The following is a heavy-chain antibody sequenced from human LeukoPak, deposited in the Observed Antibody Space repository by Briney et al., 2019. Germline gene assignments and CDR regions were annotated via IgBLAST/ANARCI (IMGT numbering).Heavy chain of an antibody. J-gene: IGHJ4*02. CDR2: IYTSGST. CDR3: ATEGGRRGFMVRGTKYYFDY. Sequence: SETLSLTCTVSGGSISSYYWSWIRQPAGKGLEWIGRIYTSGSTSYNPSLKSRVTISLDTSKNQFSLKLSSVTAADTAIYYCATEGGRRGFMVRGTKYYFDYWGQGTLVTVSS. CDR1: GGSISSYY. V-gene: IGHV4-4*07. D-gene: IGHD3-10*01.